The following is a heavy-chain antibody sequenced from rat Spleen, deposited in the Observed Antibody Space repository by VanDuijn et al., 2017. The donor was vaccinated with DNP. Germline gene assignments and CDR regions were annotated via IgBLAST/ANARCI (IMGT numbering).Heavy chain of an antibody. V-gene: IGHV5-31*01. CDR3: TNDWELYY. D-gene: IGHD5-1*01. Sequence: EVQLVESGGGPVQPGRSLKLSCVASGFIFSNYWMTWIRQAPGKGLEWVASITNTGDGSYYSDSVKGRFTISRDNAKNTLYLQMNSLRSEDTATYYCTNDWELYYWGQGVMVTVSS. J-gene: IGHJ2*01. CDR2: ITNTGDGS. CDR1: GFIFSNYW.